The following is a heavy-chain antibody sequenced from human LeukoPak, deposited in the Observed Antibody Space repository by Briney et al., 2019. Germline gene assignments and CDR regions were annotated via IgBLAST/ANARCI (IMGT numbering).Heavy chain of an antibody. CDR3: ASGGTGWVAARPSSSNWFDP. D-gene: IGHD6-6*01. J-gene: IGHJ5*02. Sequence: GASVKVSCKASGGTFSSYAISWVRQAPGQGLEWMGGIIPIFGTANYAQKFQGRVTITTDESTSTAYMELSSLRSEDTAVYYCASGGTGWVAARPSSSNWFDPWGQGTLVTFSS. CDR1: GGTFSSYA. CDR2: IIPIFGTA. V-gene: IGHV1-69*05.